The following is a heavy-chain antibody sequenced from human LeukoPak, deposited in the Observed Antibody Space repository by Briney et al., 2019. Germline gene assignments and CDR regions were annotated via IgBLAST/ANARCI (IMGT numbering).Heavy chain of an antibody. CDR2: IYSGGST. D-gene: IGHD1-26*01. J-gene: IGHJ6*02. CDR1: GFTVSSNY. V-gene: IGHV3-66*01. CDR3: ARGAYSGSSYYYYYYGMDV. Sequence: GGSLRLSCAASGFTVSSNYMSWVRQAPGKGLEWVSVIYSGGSTYYADSVKGRFTISRDNSKNTLYLQMNSLGAEDTAVYYCARGAYSGSSYYYYYYGMDVWGQGTTVTVSS.